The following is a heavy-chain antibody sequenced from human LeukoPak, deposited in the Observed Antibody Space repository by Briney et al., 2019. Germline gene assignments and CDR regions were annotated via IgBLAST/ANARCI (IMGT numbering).Heavy chain of an antibody. D-gene: IGHD4-17*01. J-gene: IGHJ4*02. CDR1: GFTFSSYA. CDR3: ARRGESASYGDYRFDY. V-gene: IGHV3-33*08. CDR2: IWYDGSNK. Sequence: GGSLRLSCAASGFTFSSYAMSWVRQAPGKGLEWVAVIWYDGSNKYYADSVKGRFTISRDNSKNTLYLQMNSLRAEDTAVYYCARRGESASYGDYRFDYWGQGTLVTVSS.